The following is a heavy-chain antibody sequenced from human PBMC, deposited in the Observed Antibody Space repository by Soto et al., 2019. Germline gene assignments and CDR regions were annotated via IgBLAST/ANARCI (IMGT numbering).Heavy chain of an antibody. V-gene: IGHV3-33*01. CDR3: ARDRRDDNYEILTGYYNTAYYYYGMDV. D-gene: IGHD3-9*01. Sequence: PGGSLRLSCAASGFAFSSYGMHWVRQAPGKGLEWVAVIWYDGSNKYYADSVKGRFTISRDNSKKTLYLQMNSLRAEDTAVYYCARDRRDDNYEILTGYYNTAYYYYGMDVWGQGTTVTVSS. CDR2: IWYDGSNK. CDR1: GFAFSSYG. J-gene: IGHJ6*02.